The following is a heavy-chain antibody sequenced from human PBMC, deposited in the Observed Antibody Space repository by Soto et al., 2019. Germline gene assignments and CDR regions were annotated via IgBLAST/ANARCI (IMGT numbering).Heavy chain of an antibody. CDR3: AREQRDSSSCMNDFDY. V-gene: IGHV1-18*01. D-gene: IGHD6-13*01. J-gene: IGHJ4*02. CDR2: ISAYNGNT. CDR1: GYTFTSYG. Sequence: ASVKVSCKASGYTFTSYGISWVRQAPGQGLEWMGWISAYNGNTNYAQKLQGRVTMTTVTSTSTAYMELRSLRSDDTAVYYCAREQRDSSSCMNDFDYWGQGTLVTGSS.